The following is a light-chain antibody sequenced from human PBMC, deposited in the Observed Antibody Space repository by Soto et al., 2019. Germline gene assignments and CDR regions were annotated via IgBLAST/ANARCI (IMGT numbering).Light chain of an antibody. Sequence: QSALTQPASVSGSPGQSITISCTGTSSDVGGYNSVSWYQQHPGKAPKLMIYEVSHRPSGVSHRFSGSKSGNTASLTISGLQAEDEADYYCSSYTSSSLSVFGTGTKATVL. V-gene: IGLV2-14*01. CDR2: EVS. CDR3: SSYTSSSLSV. CDR1: SSDVGGYNS. J-gene: IGLJ1*01.